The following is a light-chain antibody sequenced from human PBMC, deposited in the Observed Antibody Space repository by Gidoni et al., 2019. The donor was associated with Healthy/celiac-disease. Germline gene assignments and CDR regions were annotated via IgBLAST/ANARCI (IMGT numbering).Light chain of an antibody. CDR1: SSDVGSYNL. V-gene: IGLV2-23*02. J-gene: IGLJ1*01. Sequence: QSALTQPASVSGSPGQSITLSCTGTSSDVGSYNLVSWYQQHPGKAPKLMIYEVSKRPSGVSKRFSGSKSGNTASLTISGLQAEDEADYYCCSYAGSSTYVFGTGTKVTVL. CDR3: CSYAGSSTYV. CDR2: EVS.